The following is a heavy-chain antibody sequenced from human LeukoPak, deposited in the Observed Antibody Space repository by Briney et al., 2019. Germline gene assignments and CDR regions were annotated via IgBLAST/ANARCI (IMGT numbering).Heavy chain of an antibody. Sequence: PSETLSLTCTVSGGSISSYYWSWIRQPPGKGLEYIGYVYYGGSTNCNPSLKSRVTMAVDTSKNQFSLRLSSVTAADTAVYYCARGRGYSYGYYFDYWGQGTLVTVSS. V-gene: IGHV4-59*01. CDR2: VYYGGST. CDR3: ARGRGYSYGYYFDY. D-gene: IGHD5-18*01. CDR1: GGSISSYY. J-gene: IGHJ4*02.